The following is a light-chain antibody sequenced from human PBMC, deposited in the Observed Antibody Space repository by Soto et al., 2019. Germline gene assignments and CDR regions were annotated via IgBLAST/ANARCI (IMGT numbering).Light chain of an antibody. CDR1: QSFRSY. Sequence: EIVLTQSPATLSLSPGARATLSCRASQSFRSYLAWYQQKPGQAPRLLIYDASNRATGIPARFSGSGSGTDFTITISSLEPEDFAVYYCQQRSNWPPKYTFGQGTKLEIK. CDR2: DAS. J-gene: IGKJ2*01. V-gene: IGKV3-11*01. CDR3: QQRSNWPPKYT.